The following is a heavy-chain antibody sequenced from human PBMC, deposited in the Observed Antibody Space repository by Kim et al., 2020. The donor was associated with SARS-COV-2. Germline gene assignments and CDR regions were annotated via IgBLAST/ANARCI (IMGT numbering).Heavy chain of an antibody. CDR1: GGSISSYY. CDR3: ARSIREWDHRHPGDYYYGMDV. J-gene: IGHJ6*02. CDR2: IYYSGST. V-gene: IGHV4-59*01. Sequence: SETLSLTCTVSGGSISSYYWSWIRQPPGKGLEWIGYIYYSGSTNYNPSLKSRVTISVDTSKNQFSLKLSSVTAADTAVYYCARSIREWDHRHPGDYYYGMDVWGQGTTVTVSS. D-gene: IGHD1-26*01.